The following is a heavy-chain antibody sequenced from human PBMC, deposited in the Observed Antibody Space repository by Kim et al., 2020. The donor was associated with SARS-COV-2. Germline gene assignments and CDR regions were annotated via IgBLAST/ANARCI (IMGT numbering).Heavy chain of an antibody. CDR3: VQSSGDHYNLH. J-gene: IGHJ4*02. D-gene: IGHD3-22*01. CDR1: GFTFSKYW. CDR2: INMTGGSS. Sequence: GGSLRLSCAASGFTFSKYWMHWVRQAPGKGLVWVSRINMTGGSSSYADSVKGRFTISRDNAKNTLYLQMNSLRAEDTAVYYCVQSSGDHYNLHWGQGPLVPVP. V-gene: IGHV3-74*01.